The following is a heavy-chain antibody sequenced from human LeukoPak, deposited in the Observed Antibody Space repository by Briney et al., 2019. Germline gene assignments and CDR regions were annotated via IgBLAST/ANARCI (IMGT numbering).Heavy chain of an antibody. CDR2: IYSGGST. Sequence: GGSLRLSCAASGFTVSSNYMSWVRQAPGKGLEWVSVIYSGGSTYYADSVKGRFTISRDNSKNTLYLQMNSLRAEDTAVYYCARGGSYYDSSGYYLIDYWGQGTLVTVSS. J-gene: IGHJ4*02. CDR3: ARGGSYYDSSGYYLIDY. CDR1: GFTVSSNY. V-gene: IGHV3-66*01. D-gene: IGHD3-22*01.